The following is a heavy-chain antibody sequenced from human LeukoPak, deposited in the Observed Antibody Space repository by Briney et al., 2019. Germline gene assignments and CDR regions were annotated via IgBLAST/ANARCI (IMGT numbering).Heavy chain of an antibody. Sequence: KTSETLSLTCAVYGGSFSGYYRSWVRQPPGKGLEWIGEINHSGSTNYNPSLKSRVTISVDTSKNQFSLKLSSVTAADTAVYYCARQRPAAAPFDYWGQGTLVTVSS. D-gene: IGHD6-13*01. CDR2: INHSGST. V-gene: IGHV4-34*01. J-gene: IGHJ4*02. CDR3: ARQRPAAAPFDY. CDR1: GGSFSGYY.